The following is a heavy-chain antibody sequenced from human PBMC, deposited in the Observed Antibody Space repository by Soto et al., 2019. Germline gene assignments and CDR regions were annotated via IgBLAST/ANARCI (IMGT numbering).Heavy chain of an antibody. D-gene: IGHD6-19*01. CDR3: AREPSSGWYYFDY. Sequence: QVQLQESGPGLVKPSETLSLTCTVSGGSVSSGSYYWSWIRQPPGKGLEWIGYIYYSGSTHYNPSLKSRVTISVDTSKNQFSLKLSSVTAAVTAVYYCAREPSSGWYYFDYWGQGTLVTVSS. J-gene: IGHJ4*02. CDR2: IYYSGST. CDR1: GGSVSSGSYY. V-gene: IGHV4-61*01.